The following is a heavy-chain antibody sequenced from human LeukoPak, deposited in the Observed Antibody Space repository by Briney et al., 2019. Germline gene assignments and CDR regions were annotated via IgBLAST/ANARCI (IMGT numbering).Heavy chain of an antibody. CDR2: IYYTGST. CDR3: ARGLWATTVDY. D-gene: IGHD2-21*01. CDR1: GGSISIYY. V-gene: IGHV4-59*08. J-gene: IGHJ4*02. Sequence: TSETLSLTCTVSGGSISIYYWSWIRQPPGKGLEWIGYIYYTGSTNYNPSLKSRVSMSVDTSKNQFSLRLSSVTAADTAVYYCARGLWATTVDYWGQGTLVTVSS.